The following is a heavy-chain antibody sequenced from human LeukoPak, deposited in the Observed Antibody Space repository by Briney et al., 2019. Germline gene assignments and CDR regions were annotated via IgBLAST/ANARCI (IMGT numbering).Heavy chain of an antibody. CDR1: GDSVSSNSAA. CDR3: VRTQRAAGAS. J-gene: IGHJ5*02. V-gene: IGHV6-1*01. CDR2: TYYRSKWYN. Sequence: SQTLSLTCAISGDSVSSNSAAWNWIRQSPSRGLEWLGRTYYRSKWYNDYALSVRGRIAINPDTSKNQFSLQMNSMTPEDTAVYYCVRTQRAAGASWARGPLVTVS. D-gene: IGHD6-19*01.